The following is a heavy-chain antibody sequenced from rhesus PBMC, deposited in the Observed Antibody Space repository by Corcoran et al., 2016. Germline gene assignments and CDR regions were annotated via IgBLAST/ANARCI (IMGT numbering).Heavy chain of an antibody. J-gene: IGHJ4*01. D-gene: IGHD3-16*01. CDR1: GFSFSDYY. CDR3: ARDRTIVVPSFDY. CDR2: ISDTGGST. V-gene: IGHV3S18*01. Sequence: VQLVESGGGLAKPGGSLRLSCAASGFSFSDYYMYLVRPAPVQGLEWVSGISDTGGSTYYADAVKGRFTISRENAKNTLYLQMDSLRAEDTAVYYCARDRTIVVPSFDYWGQGVLVTVSS.